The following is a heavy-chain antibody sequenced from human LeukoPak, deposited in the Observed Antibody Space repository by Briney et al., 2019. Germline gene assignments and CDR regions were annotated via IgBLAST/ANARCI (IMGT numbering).Heavy chain of an antibody. CDR3: AGAPLKRVPFTKVAGALDY. Sequence: ASVKVSCKASGYTFRNYGITWVRQAPGQGLEWMGWIGTYNGNTDYAQKFQGRVIMTADTSTTTAHMELRSLRSDDTAVFYCAGAPLKRVPFTKVAGALDYWGQGTRVTVSS. V-gene: IGHV1-18*01. D-gene: IGHD6-19*01. CDR2: IGTYNGNT. J-gene: IGHJ4*02. CDR1: GYTFRNYG.